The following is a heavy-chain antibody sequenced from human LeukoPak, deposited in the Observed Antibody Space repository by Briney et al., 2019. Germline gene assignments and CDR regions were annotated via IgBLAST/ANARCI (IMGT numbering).Heavy chain of an antibody. CDR2: ISPSGGST. J-gene: IGHJ5*02. D-gene: IGHD6-13*01. CDR3: ARVLAADDGLYNWFDP. V-gene: IGHV1-46*01. CDR1: GYTFTSHY. Sequence: GASVKVSCKASGYTFTSHYMHWVRQAPEQGLEWMGIISPSGGSTGYAQKFQGRVTMTRNTSISTAYMELSSLRSEDTAVYYCARVLAADDGLYNWFDPWGQGTLVTVSS.